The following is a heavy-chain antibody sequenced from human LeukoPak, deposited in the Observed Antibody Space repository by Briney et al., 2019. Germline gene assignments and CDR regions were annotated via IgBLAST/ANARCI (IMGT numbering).Heavy chain of an antibody. Sequence: GGSLRLSCAASGFTFSTYAMNWVRQAPGKGLEWVSAISPIGSRTYYADSVKGRFTISRDNSKNTLYLQMNSLRAGDTAIYYCAKASAVLKPIDSWGQGTLVTVSS. CDR3: AKASAVLKPIDS. CDR1: GFTFSTYA. J-gene: IGHJ4*02. CDR2: ISPIGSRT. D-gene: IGHD1-14*01. V-gene: IGHV3-23*01.